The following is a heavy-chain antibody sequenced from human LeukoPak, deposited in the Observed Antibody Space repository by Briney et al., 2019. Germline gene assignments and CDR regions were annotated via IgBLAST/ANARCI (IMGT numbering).Heavy chain of an antibody. V-gene: IGHV4-34*01. J-gene: IGHJ5*02. D-gene: IGHD1-14*01. Sequence: SETLSLTCAVYGGSFSGYYWSWIRRPPGKGLEWIGEINHSGSTNYNPSLKSRVTISVDTSKNQFSLKLSSVTAADTAVYYCARGSGPADPWGQGTLVTVSS. CDR1: GGSFSGYY. CDR3: ARGSGPADP. CDR2: INHSGST.